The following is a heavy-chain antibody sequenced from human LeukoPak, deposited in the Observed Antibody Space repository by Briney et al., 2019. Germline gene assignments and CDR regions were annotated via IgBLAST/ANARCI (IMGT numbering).Heavy chain of an antibody. D-gene: IGHD2-2*01. CDR1: GFTLSNYD. J-gene: IGHJ5*02. Sequence: GGSPRLSCAASGFTLSNYDMNWVRQAPGKGLEWVSSISTSSRYIYYKDSVRGRFTISRDDAKNSLYLEMNSLRAEDTAVYYCARADCSSSTCYLRRGWFDPWGQGTLVTVSS. V-gene: IGHV3-21*01. CDR3: ARADCSSSTCYLRRGWFDP. CDR2: ISTSSRYI.